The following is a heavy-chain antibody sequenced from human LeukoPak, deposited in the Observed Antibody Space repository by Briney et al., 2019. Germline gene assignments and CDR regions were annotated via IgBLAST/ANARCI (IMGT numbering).Heavy chain of an antibody. V-gene: IGHV3-23*01. CDR2: IRGSGSST. D-gene: IGHD3-22*01. Sequence: GGSLRLSCAASGFTFSSYAMIWVRQAPGKGLDQFSAIRGSGSSTYYADSAQGRLTILRDNSKNTPHLQLNNLIAKDTAVYYCAKDPYYYDSSGYYEWGQGTLVTVSS. CDR3: AKDPYYYDSSGYYE. J-gene: IGHJ4*02. CDR1: GFTFSSYA.